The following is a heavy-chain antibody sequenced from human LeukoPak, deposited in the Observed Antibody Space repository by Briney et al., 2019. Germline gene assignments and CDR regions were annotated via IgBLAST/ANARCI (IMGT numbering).Heavy chain of an antibody. CDR2: TIPDSGDT. CDR1: GYTFTGYY. V-gene: IGHV1-2*02. CDR3: AKDYGAFCFDS. Sequence: ASVKVSCTASGYTFTGYYMHWVRQAPGQGLEWMGWTIPDSGDTNYAQKFQGRVTMTRDTSISTAYMELSGLRSDDTALYSCAKDYGAFCFDSWGQGTLVTVSS. D-gene: IGHD4-17*01. J-gene: IGHJ4*02.